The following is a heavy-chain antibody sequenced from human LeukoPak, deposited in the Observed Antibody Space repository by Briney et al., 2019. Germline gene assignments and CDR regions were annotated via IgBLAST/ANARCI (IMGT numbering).Heavy chain of an antibody. Sequence: SVKVSCKASGGTFSSYAISWVRQAPGQGLEWMGGIIPIFGTANYAQKFQGRVTITADESTSTAYMELSSLRSEDTAVYYCTVGPIVGSSSDVDSWGQGTLVTVSS. V-gene: IGHV1-69*13. J-gene: IGHJ4*02. CDR3: TVGPIVGSSSDVDS. D-gene: IGHD2-2*01. CDR2: IIPIFGTA. CDR1: GGTFSSYA.